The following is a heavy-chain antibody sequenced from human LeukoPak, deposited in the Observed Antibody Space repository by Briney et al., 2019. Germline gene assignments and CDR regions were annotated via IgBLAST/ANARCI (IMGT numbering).Heavy chain of an antibody. CDR3: ARQVLLAFSWFDP. CDR1: GGSISSSSYY. V-gene: IGHV4-39*01. J-gene: IGHJ5*02. CDR2: IYYSVST. Sequence: PSETLSLTCTVSGGSISSSSYYWGWIRQPPGKGLEWIGSIYYSVSTYYNPSLKSRVTISVDTSKNQFSLKLSSVTAADTAVYYSARQVLLAFSWFDPWGQGTLVTVSS. D-gene: IGHD2-15*01.